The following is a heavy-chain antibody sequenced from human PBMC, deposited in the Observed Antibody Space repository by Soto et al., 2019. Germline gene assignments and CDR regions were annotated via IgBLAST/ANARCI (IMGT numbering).Heavy chain of an antibody. D-gene: IGHD1-26*01. Sequence: QVQLVESGGGVVQPGRSLRLSCAASGFTFSSYAMHWVRQAPGKGLEWVAAISYDGPNQYYGDSVKGRFTISRDNSRNMLYLQMDSLRDDDTALYYCAKVEERWDLTLHYDSWGQGTLVTVSS. CDR3: AKVEERWDLTLHYDS. CDR1: GFTFSSYA. CDR2: ISYDGPNQ. V-gene: IGHV3-30*18. J-gene: IGHJ4*02.